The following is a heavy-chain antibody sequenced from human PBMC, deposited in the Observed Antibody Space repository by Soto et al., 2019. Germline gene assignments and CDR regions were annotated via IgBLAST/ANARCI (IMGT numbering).Heavy chain of an antibody. Sequence: SVNVSCKASGGTCSSYAISWVRQAPGQGLEWMGGIIPIFGTANYAQKFQGRVTITADESTSTAYLELSSLRSEDTAVYYCARSSRDIVATESPYGMDVWGQGTTVTVSS. CDR3: ARSSRDIVATESPYGMDV. D-gene: IGHD5-12*01. CDR1: GGTCSSYA. CDR2: IIPIFGTA. V-gene: IGHV1-69*01. J-gene: IGHJ6*02.